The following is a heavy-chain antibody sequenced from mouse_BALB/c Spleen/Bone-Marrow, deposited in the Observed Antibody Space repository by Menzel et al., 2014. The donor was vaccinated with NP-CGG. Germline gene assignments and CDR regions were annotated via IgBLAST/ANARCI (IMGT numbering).Heavy chain of an antibody. Sequence: EVQLQQSGPELVKPGASVKMSCKASGYTFTSYVMHWVKQKPGQGLEWIGYINPYNDGTKYNEKFKGKATLTSDKSSSTAYRGLSGLTSEDSAVYYCASHNWDYAMDYWGQGTSVTVSS. D-gene: IGHD4-1*02. V-gene: IGHV1-14*01. CDR2: INPYNDGT. J-gene: IGHJ4*01. CDR1: GYTFTSYV. CDR3: ASHNWDYAMDY.